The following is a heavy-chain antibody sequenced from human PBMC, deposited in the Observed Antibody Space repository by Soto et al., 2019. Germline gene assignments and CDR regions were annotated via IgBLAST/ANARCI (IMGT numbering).Heavy chain of an antibody. Sequence: SETLSLTCTVSGGSISSSSYYWGWLRQPPGKGLEWIGSIYYSGSTYYNPSLKSRVTISVDTSKNQFSLKLSSVTAADTAVYYCARRPVGDCSSTSCYADAFDIWSQGTMVTVSS. CDR2: IYYSGST. V-gene: IGHV4-39*01. J-gene: IGHJ3*02. CDR3: ARRPVGDCSSTSCYADAFDI. CDR1: GGSISSSSYY. D-gene: IGHD2-2*01.